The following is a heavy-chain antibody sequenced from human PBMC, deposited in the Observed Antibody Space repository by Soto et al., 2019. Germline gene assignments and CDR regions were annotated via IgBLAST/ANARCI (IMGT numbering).Heavy chain of an antibody. J-gene: IGHJ4*01. D-gene: IGHD1-26*01. CDR1: GFTLSNYW. CDR3: ATLRRDGSPVQ. Sequence: GGSLRLSCASSGFTLSNYWVNLVRQTPGKGLEWVANIKYDGSAKTYADSVAGRLVISRDNAKNSVYLHMDSLRADDTAVYYCATLRRDGSPVQWGQGTLVTVSS. V-gene: IGHV3-7*03. CDR2: IKYDGSAK.